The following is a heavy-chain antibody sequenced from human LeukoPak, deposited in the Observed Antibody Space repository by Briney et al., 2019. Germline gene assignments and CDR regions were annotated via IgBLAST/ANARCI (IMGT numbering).Heavy chain of an antibody. CDR1: GGSISSYY. CDR3: ARAGAYCSSASCAFDY. CDR2: IHYSGDT. V-gene: IGHV4-59*01. Sequence: PSETLSLTCTVSGGSISSYYWSWVRQAPGRGLEWIGYIHYSGDTDYNPSLEGRILISIDRSRHHFSLRLSSVTAADTAMYYCARAGAYCSSASCAFDYWGRGTLVTVSS. D-gene: IGHD2-2*01. J-gene: IGHJ4*02.